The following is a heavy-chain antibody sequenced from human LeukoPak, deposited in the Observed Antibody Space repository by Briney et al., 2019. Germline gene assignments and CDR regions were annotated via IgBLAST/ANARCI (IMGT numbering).Heavy chain of an antibody. Sequence: GESLKISCKGSGYSFTSYWIGWVRQMPGKGPEWMGIIYPDDSDTKYSPSFQGQVTISADKSISTAYLQWSSLKASDTAMYYCARPPYTSSSDAFDIWGQGTMVTVSS. J-gene: IGHJ3*02. V-gene: IGHV5-51*01. CDR2: IYPDDSDT. CDR3: ARPPYTSSSDAFDI. CDR1: GYSFTSYW. D-gene: IGHD6-13*01.